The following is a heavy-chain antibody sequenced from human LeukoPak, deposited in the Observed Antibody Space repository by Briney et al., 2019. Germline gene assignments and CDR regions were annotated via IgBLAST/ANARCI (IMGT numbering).Heavy chain of an antibody. J-gene: IGHJ6*02. CDR2: ISSSSSTI. D-gene: IGHD3-10*01. CDR1: GFTFSSYS. Sequence: PGGSLRLSCAASGFTFSSYSMDWVRQAPGKGLEWVSYISSSSSTIYYADSVKGRFTISRDNAKNSLYLQMNSLRDEDTAVYYCARDLELWFGELFGYYGMDVWGQGTTVTVSS. CDR3: ARDLELWFGELFGYYGMDV. V-gene: IGHV3-48*02.